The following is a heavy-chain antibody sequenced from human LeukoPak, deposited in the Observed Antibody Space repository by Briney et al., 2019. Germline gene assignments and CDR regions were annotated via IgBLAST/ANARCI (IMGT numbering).Heavy chain of an antibody. CDR2: FDPEDGET. Sequence: ASVKVSCTVSGYTLTELSMHWVRQAPGKGLEWMGGFDPEDGETIYAQKFQGRVTMTEDTSTDTAYMELSSLRSEDTVVYYCGTVRGNYDAFHIWGQGTMVTVSS. CDR3: GTVRGNYDAFHI. D-gene: IGHD1-26*01. J-gene: IGHJ3*02. CDR1: GYTLTELS. V-gene: IGHV1-24*01.